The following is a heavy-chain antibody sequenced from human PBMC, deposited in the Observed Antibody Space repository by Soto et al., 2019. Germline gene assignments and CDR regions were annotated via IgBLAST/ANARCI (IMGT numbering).Heavy chain of an antibody. Sequence: SETLSLTCTVSGGSISSGGYYWSWIRQHPGKGLEWIGYIYYSGSTYYNPSLKSRVTISVDTSKNQFSLKLSSVTAADTAVYYCARWTTVMYYFDYWGQGTLVTVYS. D-gene: IGHD4-17*01. CDR1: GGSISSGGYY. V-gene: IGHV4-31*03. CDR2: IYYSGST. J-gene: IGHJ4*02. CDR3: ARWTTVMYYFDY.